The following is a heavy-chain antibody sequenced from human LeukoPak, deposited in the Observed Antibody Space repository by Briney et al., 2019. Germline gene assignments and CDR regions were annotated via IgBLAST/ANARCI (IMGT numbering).Heavy chain of an antibody. J-gene: IGHJ3*02. CDR1: GYTLTELS. CDR2: FDPEDGET. CDR3: ATDRPLSGIEGGDAFDI. D-gene: IGHD1-26*01. Sequence: ASVKVSCKVSGYTLTELSMHWVRQAPGKGLEWMGGFDPEDGETIYAQKFQGRVTMTEDTSTDTAYMELSSLRSEDTAVYYCATDRPLSGIEGGDAFDIWGQGTMVTVSS. V-gene: IGHV1-24*01.